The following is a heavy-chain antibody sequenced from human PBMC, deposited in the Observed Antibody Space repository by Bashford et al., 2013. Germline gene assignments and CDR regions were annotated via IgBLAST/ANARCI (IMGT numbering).Heavy chain of an antibody. D-gene: IGHD4-17*01. Sequence: ASVKVSCKASGYTFTSYGISWVRQAPGQGLEWMGWISAYNGNTNYAQKLQGRVTMTTDTSTSTAYMELRSLRSDDTAVYYCARDYTGNDYGYNWFDPWGQGTLVTVSS. CDR1: GYTFTSYG. J-gene: IGHJ5*02. V-gene: IGHV1-18*01. CDR2: ISAYNGNT. CDR3: ARDYTGNDYGYNWFDP.